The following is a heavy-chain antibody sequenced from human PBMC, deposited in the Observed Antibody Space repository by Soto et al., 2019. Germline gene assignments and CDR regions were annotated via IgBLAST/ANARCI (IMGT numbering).Heavy chain of an antibody. Sequence: QVQLQESGPGLVKPSQTLSLTCTVSGGSISSGDYYWSWIRQPPGKGLEWIGYIYYSGSTYYNPSLKSRVTISVDTSKHQFSLKLSSVTAADTAVYYCARDDSYGHNWFDPWGQGTLVTVSS. D-gene: IGHD5-18*01. CDR1: GGSISSGDYY. CDR2: IYYSGST. J-gene: IGHJ5*02. V-gene: IGHV4-30-4*01. CDR3: ARDDSYGHNWFDP.